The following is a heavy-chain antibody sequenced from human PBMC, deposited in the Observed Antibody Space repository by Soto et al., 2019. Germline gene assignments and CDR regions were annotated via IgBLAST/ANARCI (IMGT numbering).Heavy chain of an antibody. CDR3: ARFVLRYFDWSPAYGMDV. J-gene: IGHJ6*02. D-gene: IGHD3-9*01. CDR1: GGSITSYH. Sequence: PSETLSLTCVVSGGSITSYHWSWIRQFPGKGLEWIAYTAYTGNTNYNPSLKSRVTISVDTSKNQFSLKLSSVTAADTAVYYCARFVLRYFDWSPAYGMDVWGQGTTVTVSS. V-gene: IGHV4-59*01. CDR2: TAYTGNT.